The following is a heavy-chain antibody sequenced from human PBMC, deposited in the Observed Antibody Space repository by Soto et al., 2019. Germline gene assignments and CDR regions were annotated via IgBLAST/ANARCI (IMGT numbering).Heavy chain of an antibody. J-gene: IGHJ4*02. V-gene: IGHV4-34*01. Sequence: QVQLQQWGAGLLKPSETLSLTCAVYGGSFSGYYWSWIRQPPGKGLEWIGEINHSGSTNYNPSLKSRVTISVDTSKNQFSLKLSSVTAADTAVYYCARAVYCCGGSCYSAVSDWGQGTLVTGSS. CDR3: ARAVYCCGGSCYSAVSD. CDR1: GGSFSGYY. D-gene: IGHD2-15*01. CDR2: INHSGST.